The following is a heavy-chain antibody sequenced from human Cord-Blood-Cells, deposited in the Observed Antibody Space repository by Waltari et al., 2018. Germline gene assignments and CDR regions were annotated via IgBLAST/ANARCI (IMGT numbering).Heavy chain of an antibody. CDR1: GFTFDAYA. D-gene: IGHD4-17*01. CDR2: ISWNSGSI. Sequence: EVQLVESGGGLVQPGRSLRLSCAASGFTFDAYAMHWVRQAPGKGLEWVSGISWNSGSIGYADSVKGRFTISRDNAKNSLYLQMNSLRAEDTALYYCAKVGNYGDYVVDYWGQGTLVTVSS. V-gene: IGHV3-9*01. J-gene: IGHJ4*02. CDR3: AKVGNYGDYVVDY.